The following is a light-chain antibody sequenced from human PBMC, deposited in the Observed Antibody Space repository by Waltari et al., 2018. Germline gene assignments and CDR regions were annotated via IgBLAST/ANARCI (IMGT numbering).Light chain of an antibody. CDR3: AAWDDSLSVTYV. Sequence: QSVLTPPPSTSGTPGQTVTISCSGTNSNIGRNSVFWYQQLPGTAPKLLIYRDNQRPSGVPDRFSASKSGTSAALAIRGLRSEDEADYYCAAWDDSLSVTYVFGSGTRVTV. J-gene: IGLJ1*01. CDR1: NSNIGRNS. CDR2: RDN. V-gene: IGLV1-47*01.